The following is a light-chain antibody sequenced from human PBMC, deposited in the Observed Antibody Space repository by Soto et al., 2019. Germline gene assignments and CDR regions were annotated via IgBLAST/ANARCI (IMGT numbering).Light chain of an antibody. CDR1: QGISNY. CDR2: AAS. V-gene: IGKV1-27*01. CDR3: QKYISAPFT. J-gene: IGKJ3*01. Sequence: DIQMTQSPSSLSASVGDRVTITCRATQGISNYLAWYQQKPGKVPKLLIYAASTLQSGVPSRFSGSGSGTDFTLTINSLPHEEVAAYYCQKYISAPFTFGPGTNVDIK.